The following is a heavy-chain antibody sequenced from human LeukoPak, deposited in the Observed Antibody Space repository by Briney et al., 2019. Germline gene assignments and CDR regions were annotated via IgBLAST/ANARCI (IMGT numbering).Heavy chain of an antibody. CDR1: GFTFSSYG. V-gene: IGHV3-30*18. CDR2: ISYDGSNK. D-gene: IGHD2-21*02. J-gene: IGHJ4*02. CDR3: AKTYCGGDCSKDY. Sequence: GGSLRLSCAASGFTFSSYGMHWVRQAPGKGLEWVAVISYDGSNKYYADSVKGRFTISRDNSKNTLYLQMNSLRAEDTAVYYCAKTYCGGDCSKDYWGQGTLVSVSS.